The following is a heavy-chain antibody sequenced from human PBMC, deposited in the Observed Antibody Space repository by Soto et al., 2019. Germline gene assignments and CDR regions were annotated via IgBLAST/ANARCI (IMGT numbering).Heavy chain of an antibody. J-gene: IGHJ5*02. D-gene: IGHD1-26*01. CDR1: GFTVSSNY. CDR2: IYSGGST. V-gene: IGHV3-53*01. Sequence: EVQLVESGGGLIQPGGSLRLSCAASGFTVSSNYMSWVRQAPGKGLEWVSVIYSGGSTYYADSVKGRFTISRDNSKNTLYLQMNSLRAEDTAVYYCARDRWEPGTRGFWFDPWGQGTLVTVSS. CDR3: ARDRWEPGTRGFWFDP.